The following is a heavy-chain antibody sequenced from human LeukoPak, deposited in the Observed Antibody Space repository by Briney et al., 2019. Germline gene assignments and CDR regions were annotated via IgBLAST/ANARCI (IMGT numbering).Heavy chain of an antibody. CDR2: INHSGST. Sequence: SETLSLTCAVYGGSFSGYYWSWIRQPPGKGLEWNGEINHSGSTNYNPSLKSRVTISVDTSKNQFSLKLSSVTAADTAVYYCARAHPTIGGSYDTDAFDIWGQGTMVTVSS. CDR3: ARAHPTIGGSYDTDAFDI. D-gene: IGHD1-26*01. J-gene: IGHJ3*02. V-gene: IGHV4-34*01. CDR1: GGSFSGYY.